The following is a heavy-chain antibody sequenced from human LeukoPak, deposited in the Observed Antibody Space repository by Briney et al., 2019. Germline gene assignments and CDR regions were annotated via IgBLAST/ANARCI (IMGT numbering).Heavy chain of an antibody. CDR3: ARDYYGSGSYTRFDP. CDR2: ISGSGGTT. J-gene: IGHJ5*02. D-gene: IGHD3-10*01. Sequence: GGSLRLSCAASGFTFSGSTMSWVRQAPGKGLEWVSGISGSGGTTRHADSVKGRFTISRDNAKKSLYLQMNSLRAEDAAVYYCARDYYGSGSYTRFDPWGQGTLVTVSS. CDR1: GFTFSGST. V-gene: IGHV3-23*01.